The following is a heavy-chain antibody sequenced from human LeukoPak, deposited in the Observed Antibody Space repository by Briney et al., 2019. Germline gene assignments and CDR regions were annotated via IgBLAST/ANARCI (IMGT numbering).Heavy chain of an antibody. Sequence: PSETLSLTCTVSGGSISSSSYYWSWIRQPPGRGLEWIGYIYYSGSTNYNPSLKSRVTISLDTSKNQFSLKLSSVTAADTAVYYCARHDYGGKDYWGQGTLVTVSS. J-gene: IGHJ4*02. D-gene: IGHD4-23*01. CDR1: GGSISSSSYY. V-gene: IGHV4-61*05. CDR3: ARHDYGGKDY. CDR2: IYYSGST.